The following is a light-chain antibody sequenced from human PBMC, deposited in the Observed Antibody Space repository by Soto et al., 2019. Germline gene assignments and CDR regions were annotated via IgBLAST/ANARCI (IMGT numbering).Light chain of an antibody. Sequence: DIQMTQSPSTLSASVGDRVTITCRASQSISSWLAWYQQKPGKAPKLLIYDASSLESGVPSRFSCSGSGTEFTLTISSLQPDDFATYYCQQYNSSWTFGQGTK. J-gene: IGKJ1*01. CDR2: DAS. CDR3: QQYNSSWT. V-gene: IGKV1-5*01. CDR1: QSISSW.